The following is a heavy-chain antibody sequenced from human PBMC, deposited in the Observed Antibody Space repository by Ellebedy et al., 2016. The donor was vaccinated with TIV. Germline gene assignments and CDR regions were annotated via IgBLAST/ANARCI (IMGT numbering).Heavy chain of an antibody. Sequence: GGSLRLXXAASGFTFSSYSMNWVRQAPGKGLEWVSSISSSSSYIYYADSVKGRFTISRDNAKNSLYLQMNSLRAEDTAVYYCARETKYSSGVFDIWGQGTMVTVSS. D-gene: IGHD6-19*01. V-gene: IGHV3-21*01. CDR1: GFTFSSYS. J-gene: IGHJ3*02. CDR2: ISSSSSYI. CDR3: ARETKYSSGVFDI.